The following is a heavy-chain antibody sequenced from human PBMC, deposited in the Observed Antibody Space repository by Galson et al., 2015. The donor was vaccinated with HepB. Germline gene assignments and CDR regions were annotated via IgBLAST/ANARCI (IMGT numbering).Heavy chain of an antibody. CDR1: GGTFSSYA. J-gene: IGHJ5*02. CDR2: IIPIFGTA. V-gene: IGHV1-69*13. CDR3: ARGGDGSSWYAGPTHKKTGRWFDP. Sequence: SVKVSCKASGGTFSSYAISWVRQAPGQGLEWMGGIIPIFGTANYAQKFQGRVTITADESTSTAYMELSSLRSEDTAVYYCARGGDGSSWYAGPTHKKTGRWFDPWGQGTLVTVSS. D-gene: IGHD6-13*01.